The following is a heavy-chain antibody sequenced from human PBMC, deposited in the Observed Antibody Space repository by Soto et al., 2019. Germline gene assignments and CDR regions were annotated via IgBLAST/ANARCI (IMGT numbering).Heavy chain of an antibody. CDR3: VASLAASGLNWLDP. Sequence: ASVKVSCKASGYSFTNNDVSWVRQATGQGLEWMGWMNPGSGDTGYAQKFQGRVTMTRDISIATAYMELSSLRSDDTAIYYCVASLAASGLNWLDPWGRGTLVTVSS. V-gene: IGHV1-8*01. D-gene: IGHD6-13*01. J-gene: IGHJ5*02. CDR2: MNPGSGDT. CDR1: GYSFTNND.